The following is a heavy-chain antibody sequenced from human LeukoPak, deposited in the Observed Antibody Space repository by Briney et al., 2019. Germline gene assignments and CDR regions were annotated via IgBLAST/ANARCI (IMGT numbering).Heavy chain of an antibody. Sequence: SETLSLTCTVSGGSISPLYWSWIRQPPGKGLEWIGEINHSGSTNYNPSLKSRVTISVDTSKNQFSLKLSSVTAADTAVYYCARGVTWFGEIDYWGQGTLVTVSS. CDR3: ARGVTWFGEIDY. CDR1: GGSISPLY. J-gene: IGHJ4*02. CDR2: INHSGST. D-gene: IGHD3-10*01. V-gene: IGHV4-34*01.